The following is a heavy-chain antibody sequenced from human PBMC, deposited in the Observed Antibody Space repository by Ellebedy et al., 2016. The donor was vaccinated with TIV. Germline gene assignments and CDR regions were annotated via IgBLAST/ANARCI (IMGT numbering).Heavy chain of an antibody. J-gene: IGHJ4*02. CDR2: IYSGGST. V-gene: IGHV3-53*01. Sequence: GGSLRLSXAASGFTVSSNYMSWVRQAPGKGLEWVSVIYSGGSTYYADSVKGRFTISRDNSKNTLYLQMNGLRAEDTAVYYCARGVDDYGGFDYWGQGTLVTVSS. D-gene: IGHD4-23*01. CDR3: ARGVDDYGGFDY. CDR1: GFTVSSNY.